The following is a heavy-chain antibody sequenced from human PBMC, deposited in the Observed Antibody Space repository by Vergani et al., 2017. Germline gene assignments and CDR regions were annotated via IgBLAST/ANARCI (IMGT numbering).Heavy chain of an antibody. V-gene: IGHV4-59*08. Sequence: QVQLQESGPGLVKPSETLSLTCTVSGGSISSYYWSWIRQPPGKGLEWIGYIYYSGSTNYNPSLKSRVTISVDTSKNQFSLKLSSVNAADTAVYYCARHGGDLAYCGGDCYGDDAFDIWGQGTMVTVSS. J-gene: IGHJ3*02. D-gene: IGHD2-21*02. CDR1: GGSISSYY. CDR3: ARHGGDLAYCGGDCYGDDAFDI. CDR2: IYYSGST.